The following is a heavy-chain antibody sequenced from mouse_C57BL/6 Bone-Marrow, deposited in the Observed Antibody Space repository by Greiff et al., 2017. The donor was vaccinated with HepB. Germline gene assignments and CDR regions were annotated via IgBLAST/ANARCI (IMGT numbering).Heavy chain of an antibody. V-gene: IGHV1-81*01. CDR2: IYPRSGNT. CDR3: ARSLYYYGSSFDY. Sequence: QVQLQQSGAELARPGASVKLSCKASGYTFTSYGISWVKQRTGQGLEWIGEIYPRSGNTYYNEKFKGKDTLTADKSSSTAYMELRSLTSEDSAVYFCARSLYYYGSSFDYWGQGTTLTVSS. J-gene: IGHJ2*01. D-gene: IGHD1-1*01. CDR1: GYTFTSYG.